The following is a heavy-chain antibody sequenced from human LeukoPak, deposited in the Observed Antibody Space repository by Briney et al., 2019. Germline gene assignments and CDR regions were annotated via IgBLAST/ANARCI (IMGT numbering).Heavy chain of an antibody. CDR3: ARAAIYDFWSGYYPGWFDP. CDR1: GGSFSGYY. V-gene: IGHV4-34*01. Sequence: PPETLSLTCAVYGGSFSGYYWSWIRQPPGKGLEWIGEINHSGSTNYNPSLKSRVTISVDTSKNQFSLKLSSVTAADTAVYYCARAAIYDFWSGYYPGWFDPWGQGTLVTVSS. D-gene: IGHD3-3*01. J-gene: IGHJ5*02. CDR2: INHSGST.